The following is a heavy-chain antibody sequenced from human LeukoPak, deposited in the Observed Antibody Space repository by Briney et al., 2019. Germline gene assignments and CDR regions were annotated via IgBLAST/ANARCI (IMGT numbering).Heavy chain of an antibody. D-gene: IGHD3-3*01. CDR3: AKPQSDYYYYGMDV. J-gene: IGHJ6*02. Sequence: GGSLRLSCAASGFTFSSYAMSWVRQAPGKGLEWVSAISGNGGSTYYADSVKGRFTISRDNSKNTLYLQMNSLRAEDTAVYYCAKPQSDYYYYGMDVWGQGTTVTVSS. CDR2: ISGNGGST. V-gene: IGHV3-23*01. CDR1: GFTFSSYA.